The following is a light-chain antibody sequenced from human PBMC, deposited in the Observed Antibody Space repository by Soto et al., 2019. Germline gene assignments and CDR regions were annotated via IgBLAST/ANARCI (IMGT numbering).Light chain of an antibody. J-gene: IGLJ1*01. V-gene: IGLV1-36*01. CDR2: YDD. CDR3: SAWDDSLNADV. CDR1: RSNIGDNA. Sequence: QSVLTQPPSVSEAPRQRVTISCSGRRSNIGDNAVNWYQQVPGKAPKLLIYYDDLLPSGVSDRFSGSKSGTSASLAISGLQSDDEADYYCSAWDDSLNADVFGTGTKLTVL.